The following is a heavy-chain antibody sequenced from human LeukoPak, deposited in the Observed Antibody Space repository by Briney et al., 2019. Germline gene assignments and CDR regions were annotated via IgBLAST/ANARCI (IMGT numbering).Heavy chain of an antibody. V-gene: IGHV4-34*01. CDR3: ARGRRAIYYDSSGYYRYYFDY. D-gene: IGHD3-22*01. CDR2: INHSGSA. Sequence: SETLSLTCAVYGGSFSDYSWTWIRQPPGKGLEWIGEINHSGSANYNPSLKSRVTISVDTSKNQFSLKLSSVTAADTAVYYCARGRRAIYYDSSGYYRYYFDYWGQGTLVTVSS. CDR1: GGSFSDYS. J-gene: IGHJ4*02.